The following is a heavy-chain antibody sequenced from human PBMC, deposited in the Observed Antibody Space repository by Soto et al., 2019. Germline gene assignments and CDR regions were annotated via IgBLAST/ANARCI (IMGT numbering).Heavy chain of an antibody. CDR2: INSDGSST. CDR3: ARDGTPITIFGVVTANYYMDV. J-gene: IGHJ6*03. Sequence: EVQLVESGGGLVQPGGSLRLSCAASGFTFSSYWMHWVRQAPGKGLVWVSRINSDGSSTSYADSVKGRCNISRDNAKNTLYLQMNSLRAEDTAVYYCARDGTPITIFGVVTANYYMDVWGKGTTVTVSS. CDR1: GFTFSSYW. V-gene: IGHV3-74*01. D-gene: IGHD3-3*01.